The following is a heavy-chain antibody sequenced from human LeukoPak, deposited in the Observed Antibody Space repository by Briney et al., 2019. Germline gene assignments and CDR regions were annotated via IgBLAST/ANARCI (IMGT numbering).Heavy chain of an antibody. Sequence: SETLSLTCTLTGGSITSGGYYWSWIRQHPGKGLEWIGDIYYSGSTYYNPSLKSRVTISVDTSKNQFSLKLSSVTAADTAVYYCARHSYYDILTGYFPRLDAFDIWGQGTMVTVSS. V-gene: IGHV4-31*03. D-gene: IGHD3-9*01. J-gene: IGHJ3*02. CDR1: GGSITSGGYY. CDR2: IYYSGST. CDR3: ARHSYYDILTGYFPRLDAFDI.